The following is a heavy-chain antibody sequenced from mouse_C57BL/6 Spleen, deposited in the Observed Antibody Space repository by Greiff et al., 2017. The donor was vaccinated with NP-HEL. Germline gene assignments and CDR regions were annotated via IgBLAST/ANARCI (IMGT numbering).Heavy chain of an antibody. CDR3: ASPHGSSAWYFDY. V-gene: IGHV1-39*01. D-gene: IGHD1-1*01. Sequence: VQLQQSGPELVKPGASVKISCKASGYSFTDYNMNWVKQSNGQSLEWIGVINPNYGTTSYNQKFKGKATLTVDQSSSTAYMQLNSLTSEDSAVYYCASPHGSSAWYFDYWGQGTTLTVSS. J-gene: IGHJ2*01. CDR1: GYSFTDYN. CDR2: INPNYGTT.